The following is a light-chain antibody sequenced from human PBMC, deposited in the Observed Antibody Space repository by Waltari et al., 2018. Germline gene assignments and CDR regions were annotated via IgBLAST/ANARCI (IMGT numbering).Light chain of an antibody. Sequence: IQMTQSPSSLSASVGDKVTITCRASQTITKYLNWYQQKPGTAPKLLIYTTSSLHTGVPSRFSGSGFGTDFALTITELQPEDFATYYCQQSFNHPRSFGGGTRVDLK. CDR2: TTS. CDR1: QTITKY. J-gene: IGKJ4*01. CDR3: QQSFNHPRS. V-gene: IGKV1-39*01.